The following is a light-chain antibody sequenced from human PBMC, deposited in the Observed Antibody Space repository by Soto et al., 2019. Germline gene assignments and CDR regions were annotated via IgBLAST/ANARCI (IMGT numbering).Light chain of an antibody. CDR1: ESISAY. CDR3: QQRNSAYS. V-gene: IGKV3-11*01. Sequence: EIVLTQSPATLSLSPGERATLSCWASESISAYLAWYQHKGGQAPRVLVYDAVYRAKGLPARCSGSGFGTNFTLTISSLEPDDSAVYYCQQRNSAYSFGPGTKLEIK. CDR2: DAV. J-gene: IGKJ2*01.